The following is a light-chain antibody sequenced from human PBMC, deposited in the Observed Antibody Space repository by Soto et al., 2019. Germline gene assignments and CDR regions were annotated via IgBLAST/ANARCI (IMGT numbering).Light chain of an antibody. CDR3: QQRYNWQYT. Sequence: EFVLTQSPATLSLSPGDTATLSCRASQSVSSYSAWYQQKPGQAPRLLIYDTSNRATGIPARFSGSGSWTDFTLTISGLEPEDFAVYYCQQRYNWQYTFGLGTRLEIK. CDR1: QSVSSY. CDR2: DTS. J-gene: IGKJ2*01. V-gene: IGKV3-11*01.